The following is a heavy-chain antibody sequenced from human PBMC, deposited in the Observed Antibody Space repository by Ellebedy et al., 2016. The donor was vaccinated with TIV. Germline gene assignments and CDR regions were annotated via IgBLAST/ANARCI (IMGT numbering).Heavy chain of an antibody. CDR3: AREGYSSSQRDLYYYYGLEI. Sequence: GESLKISCAASGFTFRSYGMYWVRQAPGKGLEWAAFIQYDGSDKHYADSVKGRFTISRDNSRNTLYLQMNSLRAEDTAVYYCAREGYSSSQRDLYYYYGLEIWGQGTTVTVSS. V-gene: IGHV3-30*02. CDR1: GFTFRSYG. J-gene: IGHJ6*02. CDR2: IQYDGSDK. D-gene: IGHD6-13*01.